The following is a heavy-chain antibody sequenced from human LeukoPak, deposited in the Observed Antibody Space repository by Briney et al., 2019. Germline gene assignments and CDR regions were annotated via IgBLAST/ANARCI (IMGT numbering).Heavy chain of an antibody. J-gene: IGHJ4*02. CDR2: INHSGST. V-gene: IGHV4-34*01. CDR3: ARGYSYGVYYFDS. Sequence: PSETLSLTCAVYGGSFSGYYWSWVRQPLGKGLEWIGEINHSGSTNYNPSLKSRVTISVDTSKNKFSLKLSSVTAADTAVYYCARGYSYGVYYFDSWGQGTLVTVSS. CDR1: GGSFSGYY. D-gene: IGHD5-18*01.